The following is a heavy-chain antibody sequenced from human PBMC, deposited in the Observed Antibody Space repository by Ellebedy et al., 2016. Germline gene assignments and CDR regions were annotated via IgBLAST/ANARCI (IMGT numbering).Heavy chain of an antibody. CDR3: ATDGGWGSGYYSSFNP. Sequence: ASAKVSCXVSAYTLTESSMHWVRQAPGKGLEWMGGFDPEDGETIYAQKFQGRVTMTEDTSTDTAYMELSSLRSEDTAVYYCATDGGWGSGYYSSFNPWGQGTLVTVSS. J-gene: IGHJ5*02. CDR2: FDPEDGET. V-gene: IGHV1-24*01. CDR1: AYTLTESS. D-gene: IGHD3-3*01.